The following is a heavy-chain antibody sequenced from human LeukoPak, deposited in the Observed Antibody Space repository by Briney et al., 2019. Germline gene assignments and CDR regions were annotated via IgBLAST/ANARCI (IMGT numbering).Heavy chain of an antibody. CDR2: INPSGGST. CDR1: GYTFTSYY. J-gene: IGHJ4*02. CDR3: ARMGGASTTVKEWGGYYFDY. Sequence: GASVKVSCKASGYTFTSYYMHWVRQAPGQGLEWMGIINPSGGSTSYAQMFQGRVTMTRDTSTSTVYMELSSLRSEDTAVYYCARMGGASTTVKEWGGYYFDYWSQGTLVTVSS. V-gene: IGHV1-46*01. D-gene: IGHD4-17*01.